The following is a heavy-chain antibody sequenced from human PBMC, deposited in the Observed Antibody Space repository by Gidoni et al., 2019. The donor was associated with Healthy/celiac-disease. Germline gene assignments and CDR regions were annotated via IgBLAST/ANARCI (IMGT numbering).Heavy chain of an antibody. J-gene: IGHJ6*02. Sequence: EVQLVESGGGLVQPGRSLSLSCAASGFTFDDYAMHWVRQAPGTGLEWVSGISWNSGSIGYADSVKGRFTISRDNAKNSLYLQMNSLRAEDTALYYCAKDIANYYYYGMDVWGQGTTVTVSS. CDR3: AKDIANYYYYGMDV. CDR2: ISWNSGSI. CDR1: GFTFDDYA. V-gene: IGHV3-9*01.